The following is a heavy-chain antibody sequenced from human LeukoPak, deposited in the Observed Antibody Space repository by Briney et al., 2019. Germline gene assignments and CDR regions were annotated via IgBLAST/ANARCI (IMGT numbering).Heavy chain of an antibody. CDR2: INPNSGGT. V-gene: IGHV1-2*02. D-gene: IGHD5-24*01. CDR1: GYTFTGYY. J-gene: IGHJ4*02. Sequence: ASVKVSCKASGYTFTGYYLHWVRQAPGQGLEWMGWINPNSGGTNYAQKFQGRGTMTRDTSISTAYMELSRLRSDDTAVYYCAREIGPIQLHLWGSAFDYWGQGTLVTVSS. CDR3: AREIGPIQLHLWGSAFDY.